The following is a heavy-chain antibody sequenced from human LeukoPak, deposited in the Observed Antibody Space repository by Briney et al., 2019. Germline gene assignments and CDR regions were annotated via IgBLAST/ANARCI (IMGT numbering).Heavy chain of an antibody. D-gene: IGHD3-22*01. CDR2: IRGGGGGT. Sequence: GGSLRLSCAVSGITVSNYGMSWVRQAPGKGVEWVAGIRGGGGGTNYADSEKGQFTISRDNSKNTLYLQMNSLRAEDTVVYFCAKRGVVIRVILVGFHKEAYYFDSWGQGALVTVSS. CDR3: AKRGVVIRVILVGFHKEAYYFDS. J-gene: IGHJ4*02. V-gene: IGHV3-23*01. CDR1: GITVSNYG.